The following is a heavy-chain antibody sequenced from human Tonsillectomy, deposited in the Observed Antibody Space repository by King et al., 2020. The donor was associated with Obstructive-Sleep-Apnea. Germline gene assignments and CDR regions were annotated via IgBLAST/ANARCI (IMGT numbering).Heavy chain of an antibody. V-gene: IGHV1-18*01. Sequence: VQLVESGAEVKKPGASVKVSCKGSGYTFIRYGFSWVRQAPGQGLEWMGWISAHNGYTKYAQKFQGRVTMTTDTSTSTAYMELRSLRSDDTAVYYCAREEDYGSGSYHYYYYGMDVWGQGTTVTVSS. CDR3: AREEDYGSGSYHYYYYGMDV. CDR1: GYTFIRYG. D-gene: IGHD3-10*01. J-gene: IGHJ6*02. CDR2: ISAHNGYT.